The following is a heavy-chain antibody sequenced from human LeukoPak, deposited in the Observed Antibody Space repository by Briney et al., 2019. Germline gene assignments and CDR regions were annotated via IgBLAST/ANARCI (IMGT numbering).Heavy chain of an antibody. Sequence: ASVTVSCKASGYTFTGYYMHWVRQAPGQGLEWMGWINPNSGGTNYAQKFQGRVTMTRDTSISTAYMELSRLRSDDTAVYYCARSYGYSSGWYRYDPWGQGTLVTVSS. CDR2: INPNSGGT. CDR3: ARSYGYSSGWYRYDP. V-gene: IGHV1-2*02. D-gene: IGHD6-19*01. CDR1: GYTFTGYY. J-gene: IGHJ5*02.